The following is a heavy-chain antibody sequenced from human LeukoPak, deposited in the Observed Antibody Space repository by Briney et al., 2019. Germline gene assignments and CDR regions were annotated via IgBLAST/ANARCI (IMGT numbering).Heavy chain of an antibody. D-gene: IGHD3-3*01. V-gene: IGHV5-51*01. J-gene: IGHJ5*02. CDR3: ARRNYDFWSGYFTNQGWFDP. CDR2: IYPGDSDT. Sequence: GESLKISCKGSGYSFTSYWIGWVGQMPGKGLEWMGIIYPGDSDTRYSPSFQGQVTISADKSISTAYLQRSSLKASDTAMYYCARRNYDFWSGYFTNQGWFDPWGQGTLVTVSS. CDR1: GYSFTSYW.